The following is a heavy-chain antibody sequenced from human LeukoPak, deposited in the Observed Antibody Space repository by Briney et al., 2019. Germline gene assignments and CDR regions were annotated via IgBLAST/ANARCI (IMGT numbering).Heavy chain of an antibody. CDR3: AKRDHNYDFWSGYLDY. CDR2: TSGSGGST. CDR1: GFTFSSYA. D-gene: IGHD3-3*01. V-gene: IGHV3-23*01. J-gene: IGHJ4*02. Sequence: GGSLRLSCAASGFTFSSYAMSWVRQAPGKGLEWVSATSGSGGSTYYADSVKGRFTISRDNSKNTLYLQMNSLRAEDTAVYYCAKRDHNYDFWSGYLDYWGQGTLVTVSS.